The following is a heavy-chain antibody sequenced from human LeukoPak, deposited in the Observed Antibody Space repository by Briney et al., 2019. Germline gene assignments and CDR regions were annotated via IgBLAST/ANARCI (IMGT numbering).Heavy chain of an antibody. CDR1: GDSISSALW. Sequence: SETLSLTCAVSGDSISSALWWNWVRQPPGKGLDWIGEISRDGSTKYNPSLKNRVTISKDNSKNQFSLKLSSVTAADTAVYYCARGNYYDSSGYENWGQGTLVTVSS. J-gene: IGHJ4*02. CDR3: ARGNYYDSSGYEN. V-gene: IGHV4-4*02. CDR2: ISRDGST. D-gene: IGHD3-22*01.